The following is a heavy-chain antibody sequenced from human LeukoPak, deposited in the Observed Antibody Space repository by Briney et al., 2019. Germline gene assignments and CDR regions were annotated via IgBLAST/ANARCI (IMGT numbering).Heavy chain of an antibody. CDR2: IRYDGSHI. J-gene: IGHJ4*02. CDR3: ARWDAAAADLDY. CDR1: GFTFTSYG. Sequence: GGSLRLSCAASGFTFTSYGMPWVRQAPGKGLDWVAVIRYDGSHIYYGDSVKGRFTISRDNSKNTVYLQMDSVRAEDTAVYYCARWDAAAADLDYWGQGTLVTVSS. V-gene: IGHV3-33*01. D-gene: IGHD6-13*01.